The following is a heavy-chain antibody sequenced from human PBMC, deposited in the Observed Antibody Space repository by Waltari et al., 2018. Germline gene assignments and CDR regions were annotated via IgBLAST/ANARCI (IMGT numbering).Heavy chain of an antibody. CDR1: GFSFRSFG. CDR3: ARVHSLGQYDTSGAESNFDH. V-gene: IGHV3-23*01. D-gene: IGHD3-22*01. Sequence: EVQLLESGGGLVQPGGSLRLSCAASGFSFRSFGMSWVRQAPGKGLEWVSAFGALPSPSYANSVKGRFTISRDNSKNTLFLQMNSLRAEDTAIYYCARVHSLGQYDTSGAESNFDHWGQGALVTVSS. CDR2: FGALPSP. J-gene: IGHJ4*02.